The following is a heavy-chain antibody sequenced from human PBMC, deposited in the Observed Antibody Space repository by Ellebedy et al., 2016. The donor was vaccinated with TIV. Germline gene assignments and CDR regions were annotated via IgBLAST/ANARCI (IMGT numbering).Heavy chain of an antibody. CDR2: ISGTVGNT. V-gene: IGHV3-23*01. CDR1: GFTFSKYA. D-gene: IGHD3-10*01. CDR3: ARVTYGSGTFDL. Sequence: GESLKISCAASGFTFSKYAMAWVRQAPGKGLEWVSTISGTVGNTYYPDSVKGRFTISRDNSENTLSLQMHSLSAEDTAFYYCARVTYGSGTFDLWGQGILVTVSS. J-gene: IGHJ4*02.